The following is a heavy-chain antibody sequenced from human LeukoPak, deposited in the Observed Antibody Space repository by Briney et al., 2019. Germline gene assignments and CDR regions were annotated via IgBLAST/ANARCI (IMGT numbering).Heavy chain of an antibody. J-gene: IGHJ4*02. Sequence: PSETLSLTCAVSGYSISSGYYWGWIRQPPGKGLEWIGGIYHSGNTYYNPSLKSRVTISADTSKNQFSLKLSSVTAADTAVYYCARDGSFYGHLDYWGQGTLVTVSS. CDR1: GYSISSGYY. CDR2: IYHSGNT. CDR3: ARDGSFYGHLDY. D-gene: IGHD4-17*01. V-gene: IGHV4-38-2*02.